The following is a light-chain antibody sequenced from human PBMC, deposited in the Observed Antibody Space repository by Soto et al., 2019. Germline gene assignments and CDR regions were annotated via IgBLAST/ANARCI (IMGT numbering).Light chain of an antibody. CDR1: SSDVGGYNY. J-gene: IGLJ1*01. Sequence: QSALTQPASVSGSPGQSITISCTGTSSDVGGYNYVSWYQQHPGKAPKLMIYEVSNRPSGVSNRFSGSKSGNTASLTISGLQAEDEADYYCSIYATKYIFGTGTKLTVL. CDR2: EVS. V-gene: IGLV2-14*01. CDR3: SIYATKYI.